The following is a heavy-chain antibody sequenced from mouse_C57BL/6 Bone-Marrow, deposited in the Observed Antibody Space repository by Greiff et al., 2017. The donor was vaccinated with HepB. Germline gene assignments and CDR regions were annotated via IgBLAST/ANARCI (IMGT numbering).Heavy chain of an antibody. D-gene: IGHD1-1*01. J-gene: IGHJ4*01. V-gene: IGHV1-69*01. CDR2: IDPSDSYT. Sequence: QVQLQQPGAELVMPGASVKLSCKASGYTFTSYWMHWVKQRPGQGLEWIGEIDPSDSYTNSNQKFKGKSTLTVDKSSSTAYMELSSLTSEDSAVYYCARVYYYGRYYYDMDYWGQGTSGTVSS. CDR3: ARVYYYGRYYYDMDY. CDR1: GYTFTSYW.